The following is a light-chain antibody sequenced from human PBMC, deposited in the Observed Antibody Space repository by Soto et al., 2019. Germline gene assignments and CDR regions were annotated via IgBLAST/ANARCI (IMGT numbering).Light chain of an antibody. J-gene: IGKJ2*01. CDR3: LQDLNYPNT. V-gene: IGKV1-6*01. CDR1: QAIIND. CDR2: GAS. Sequence: AIQMTQSPSSLSASVGDRVTITCRASQAIINDLVLYQQKPGKAPQLLLYGASTLQSGVPSRFSGSGSGPDFTLTIISLQPADFAIYYCLQDLNYPNTFGQGTKLEIK.